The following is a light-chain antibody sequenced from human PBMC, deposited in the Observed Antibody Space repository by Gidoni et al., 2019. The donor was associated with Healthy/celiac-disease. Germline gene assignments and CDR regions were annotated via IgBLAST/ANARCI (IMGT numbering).Light chain of an antibody. Sequence: DIPMTPSPSSLSASVGDRVTITCRASQSISSYLNWYQQKPGKAPKLLIYAASSLQSGVPSRFSGSGSGTDFTLTISSLQPEDFATYYCQQSYSTPPFTFGPGTKVDIK. V-gene: IGKV1-39*01. CDR3: QQSYSTPPFT. CDR2: AAS. J-gene: IGKJ3*01. CDR1: QSISSY.